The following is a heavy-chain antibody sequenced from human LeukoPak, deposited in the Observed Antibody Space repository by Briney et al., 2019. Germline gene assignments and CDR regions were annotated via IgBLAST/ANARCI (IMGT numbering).Heavy chain of an antibody. Sequence: PSETLSLTCAVYGGSFSGYYWNWIRQPPGKGLEWIGEINHSGSTNYNPSLKSRVTISVDTSKNQFSLKLSSVTAADTAVYYCARVGIAARHFDYWGQGTLVTVSS. V-gene: IGHV4-34*01. D-gene: IGHD6-6*01. CDR3: ARVGIAARHFDY. J-gene: IGHJ4*02. CDR2: INHSGST. CDR1: GGSFSGYY.